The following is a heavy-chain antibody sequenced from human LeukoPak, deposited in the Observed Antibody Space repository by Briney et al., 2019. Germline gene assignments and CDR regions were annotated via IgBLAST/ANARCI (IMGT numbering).Heavy chain of an antibody. V-gene: IGHV3-74*01. Sequence: GGSLRLSCVASGFTFTTYWMHWVRQAPGKGLAWVSRINGDGSNSNYADSVKGRFTISRDNARNTLYLQMNGLRAEDTALYYCARTSPTSHFDFWGQGTLVTVSS. CDR1: GFTFTTYW. CDR2: INGDGSNS. CDR3: ARTSPTSHFDF. J-gene: IGHJ4*02. D-gene: IGHD3-16*01.